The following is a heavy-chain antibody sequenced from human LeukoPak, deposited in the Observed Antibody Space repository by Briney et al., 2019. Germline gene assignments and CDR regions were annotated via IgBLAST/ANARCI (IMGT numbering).Heavy chain of an antibody. V-gene: IGHV4-61*02. J-gene: IGHJ4*02. CDR2: IYTCGST. D-gene: IGHD5-12*01. Sequence: SETLSLTCTVSGGSISSGSYYWSWIRQPAGKGLEWIGRIYTCGSTNYNPSLKSRVSISVDTSKNQFSLRLSSVTAADTAVYYCASHSGGYAYWGQGTLVTVSS. CDR3: ASHSGGYAY. CDR1: GGSISSGSYY.